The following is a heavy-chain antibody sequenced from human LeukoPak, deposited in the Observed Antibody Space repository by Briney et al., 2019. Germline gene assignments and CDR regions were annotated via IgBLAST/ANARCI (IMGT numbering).Heavy chain of an antibody. Sequence: ASVKVSCKASGYTFTSYYMHWVRQAPGQGLEWMGIINPSGGSTSYAQKFQGRVTMTRDMSTSTVYMELSSLRSEDTAVYYCARDGDFWSGYYPLGGSYFDYWGQGTLVTVSS. D-gene: IGHD3-3*01. CDR3: ARDGDFWSGYYPLGGSYFDY. V-gene: IGHV1-46*01. J-gene: IGHJ4*02. CDR1: GYTFTSYY. CDR2: INPSGGST.